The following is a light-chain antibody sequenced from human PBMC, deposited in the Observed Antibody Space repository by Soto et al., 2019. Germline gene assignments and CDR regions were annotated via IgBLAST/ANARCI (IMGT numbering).Light chain of an antibody. V-gene: IGKV3-15*01. CDR3: QHYQNLWA. CDR1: QTVYSN. J-gene: IGKJ1*01. CDR2: RAS. Sequence: EIVMTQSPATLSVSPGERATLSCRASQTVYSNVAWYQQRPGQAPRLLIYRASSRAIDIPARFSGSGSGTELTLTISSLQSEDSAVYYCQHYQNLWAFGQGTRVEIK.